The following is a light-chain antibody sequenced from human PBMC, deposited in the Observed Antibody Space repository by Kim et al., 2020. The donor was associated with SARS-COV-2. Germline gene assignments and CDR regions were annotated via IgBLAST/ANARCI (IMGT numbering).Light chain of an antibody. J-gene: IGLJ3*02. CDR1: SSDIGTYNL. Sequence: QSGPTQPASVSGSPGQSITISCTGTSSDIGTYNLVSWYQHHPGKVPKLIIYHVSQWPSGTSNRFSGSKSGNMASLTISGLQAEDEADYYCCSYAGWGWVFGGGTKVTVL. CDR3: CSYAGWGWV. V-gene: IGLV2-23*02. CDR2: HVS.